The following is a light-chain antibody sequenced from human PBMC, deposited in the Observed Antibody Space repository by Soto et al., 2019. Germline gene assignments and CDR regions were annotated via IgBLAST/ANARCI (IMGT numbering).Light chain of an antibody. CDR2: GAS. V-gene: IGKV3-15*01. CDR3: QQYNKWPLT. J-gene: IGKJ4*01. Sequence: EIVMTQSPATLSVSPGERATLSCRASQSVYSTLAWYQQKPGQAPRLLIYGASTRATGIPAMFSGSESGTEFTLTISSLQSEDFATYYCQQYNKWPLTVGEGTNVEIK. CDR1: QSVYST.